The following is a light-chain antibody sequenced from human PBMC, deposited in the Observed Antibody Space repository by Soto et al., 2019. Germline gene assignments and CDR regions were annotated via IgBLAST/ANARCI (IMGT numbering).Light chain of an antibody. V-gene: IGKV1-39*01. J-gene: IGKJ1*01. CDR3: QQTYKTPWT. Sequence: QMTQSPSSLSSSLGDIVTITFRASQTINNFLNWYQQKPGNAPKLLIYAASSLQSGVPSRFSGSGSGTDFTLTISSLQPADFATYYCQQTYKTPWTFGQGTKVDIK. CDR1: QTINNF. CDR2: AAS.